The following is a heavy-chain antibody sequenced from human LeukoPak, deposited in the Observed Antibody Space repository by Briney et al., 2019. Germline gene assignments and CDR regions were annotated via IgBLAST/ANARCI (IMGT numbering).Heavy chain of an antibody. CDR1: GFTFDDYA. V-gene: IGHV3-9*01. Sequence: PGRSLRLPCAASGFTFDDYAMHWVRQAAGKGLEWVSGISWNSGSIGYADSVKGRFTISRDNAKNSLYLQMNSLRAEDTALYYCAKETLWFGYAFDIWGQGTMVTVSS. CDR3: AKETLWFGYAFDI. D-gene: IGHD3-10*01. J-gene: IGHJ3*02. CDR2: ISWNSGSI.